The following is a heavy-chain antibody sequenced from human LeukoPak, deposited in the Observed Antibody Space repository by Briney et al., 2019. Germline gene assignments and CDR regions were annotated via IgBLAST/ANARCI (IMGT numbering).Heavy chain of an antibody. J-gene: IGHJ4*02. D-gene: IGHD3-10*01. V-gene: IGHV4-4*07. CDR3: ARGRYGSGTYYLGY. CDR2: IYTSGST. CDR1: GGSISGDY. Sequence: SETLSLTCTVSGGSISGDYWSWIRQPAGTGLEWIGRIYTSGSTIYNPSLKSRVTISVDTSKNQFSLKLSSVTATDTAVYYCARGRYGSGTYYLGYWGQGTLVTVSS.